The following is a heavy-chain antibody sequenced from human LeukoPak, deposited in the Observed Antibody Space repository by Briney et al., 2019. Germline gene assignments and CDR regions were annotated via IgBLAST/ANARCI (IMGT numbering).Heavy chain of an antibody. J-gene: IGHJ4*02. Sequence: SETLSLTCTVSGGSISSYYWSWIRQPPGKGLEWIGYIYYSGSTNYNPSLKSRVTISVDTSKNQFSLKLNSGTAADTAVYYCASQGGCSGGSCFSRIDSWGQGTLVTVSS. D-gene: IGHD2-15*01. CDR2: IYYSGST. CDR1: GGSISSYY. V-gene: IGHV4-59*08. CDR3: ASQGGCSGGSCFSRIDS.